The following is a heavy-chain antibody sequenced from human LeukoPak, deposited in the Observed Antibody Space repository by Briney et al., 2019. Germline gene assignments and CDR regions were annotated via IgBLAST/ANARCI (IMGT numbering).Heavy chain of an antibody. CDR2: IYYNAST. V-gene: IGHV4-59*08. D-gene: IGHD5-24*01. CDR1: GXSISRYY. J-gene: IGHJ6*02. Sequence: PSETLSLTCSVSGXSISRYYWSWIRQPPGKGLEWIGDIYYNASTNYNPSLKSRVTISVDTSKNQFSLKLSSVTAADTAVYYCARYPRDGYNSPYFYYGVAVWGHGTTVTVSS. CDR3: ARYPRDGYNSPYFYYGVAV.